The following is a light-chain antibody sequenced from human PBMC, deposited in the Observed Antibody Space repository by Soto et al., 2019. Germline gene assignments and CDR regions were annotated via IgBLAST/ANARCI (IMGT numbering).Light chain of an antibody. CDR3: MQNLHAPWT. CDR1: QSLLHSDGYNY. Sequence: DVVMTQSPLSQPVTPGEPASISCRSSQSLLHSDGYNYLDWYLQKPGQSTQLLIYLASNRAYGVPDRFSGSGSGTDFTLKISRVETEDVGIYYCMQNLHAPWTFGQGTKVEIK. V-gene: IGKV2-28*01. J-gene: IGKJ1*01. CDR2: LAS.